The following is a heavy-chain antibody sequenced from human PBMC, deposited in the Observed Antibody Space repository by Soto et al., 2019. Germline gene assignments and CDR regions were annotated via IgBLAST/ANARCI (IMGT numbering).Heavy chain of an antibody. CDR2: IYPGDSDT. Sequence: EVQLVQSGAEVKKPGESLKISCKGSGYTFTHYWIGWVRQMPGKGLEWMGIIYPGDSDTKYNPSFQGQVTISADKSTTTPYLRCTSLKASDTAIYYCAASIFYYGMDVWGQGTTVTVSS. CDR3: AASIFYYGMDV. J-gene: IGHJ6*02. V-gene: IGHV5-51*01. CDR1: GYTFTHYW.